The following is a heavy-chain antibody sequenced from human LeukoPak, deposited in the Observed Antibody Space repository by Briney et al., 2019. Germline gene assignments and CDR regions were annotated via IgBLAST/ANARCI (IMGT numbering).Heavy chain of an antibody. V-gene: IGHV3-33*08. J-gene: IGHJ4*02. CDR1: GFTFSSYA. CDR3: ARGPFPWYGDY. Sequence: GGSLRLSCAASGFTFSSYAMSWVRQAPGKGLEWVAVIWYDGSNKYYADSVKGRFTISRDNSKNTLFLQMNSLRAEDTAVYYCARGPFPWYGDYWGQGTLVTVSS. CDR2: IWYDGSNK. D-gene: IGHD2-15*01.